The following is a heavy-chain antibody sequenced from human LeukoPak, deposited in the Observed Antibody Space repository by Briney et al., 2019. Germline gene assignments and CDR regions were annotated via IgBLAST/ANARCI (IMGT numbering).Heavy chain of an antibody. J-gene: IGHJ5*02. Sequence: SETLSLTCTVSGGSISSYYWSWIPQPPGKGLEWIGYIYYSGSTNYNPSLKSRVTISVDTSKNQFSLKLSSVTAADTAVYYCARQHIVVVTASESWFDPWGQGTLVTVSS. V-gene: IGHV4-59*01. CDR3: ARQHIVVVTASESWFDP. D-gene: IGHD2-21*02. CDR1: GGSISSYY. CDR2: IYYSGST.